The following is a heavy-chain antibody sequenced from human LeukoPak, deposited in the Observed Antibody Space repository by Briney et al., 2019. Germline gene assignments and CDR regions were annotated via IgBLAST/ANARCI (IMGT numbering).Heavy chain of an antibody. J-gene: IGHJ5*02. V-gene: IGHV3-7*01. Sequence: GGSLGLSCAASGFTFSSYWMNWVRQAPGKGLEWVANIKRDGNEKNYVDSVKGRFSISRDNAKNSLYLQMDSLRAEDTAVYYCAKEGAYPIITYDPWGQGALVTVSS. CDR2: IKRDGNEK. D-gene: IGHD3-10*01. CDR1: GFTFSSYW. CDR3: AKEGAYPIITYDP.